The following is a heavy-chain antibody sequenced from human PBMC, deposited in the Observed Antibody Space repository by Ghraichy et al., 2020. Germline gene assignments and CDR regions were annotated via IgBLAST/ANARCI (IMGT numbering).Heavy chain of an antibody. CDR1: GDSVTNYG. CDR3: ARDWGGYYFDP. CDR2: IHPGNGAT. J-gene: IGHJ4*02. D-gene: IGHD7-27*01. Sequence: ASVKVSCKASGDSVTNYGMHWVRQAPGQNLEWLGWIHPGNGATKYPQTFQGRVTITRDTSSTTVYMELSSLRSDDSAVYFCARDWGGYYFDPWGQGALVFVSS. V-gene: IGHV1-3*01.